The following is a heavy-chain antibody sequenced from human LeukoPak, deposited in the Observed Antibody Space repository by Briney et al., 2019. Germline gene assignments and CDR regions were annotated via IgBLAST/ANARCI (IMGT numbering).Heavy chain of an antibody. CDR3: AKDRRLAAFDY. J-gene: IGHJ4*02. Sequence: GGTLRLSCTASGFTFSSYGMNWVRQAPGKGLEWVSGITGRGENIYYAGSVKGRFTISRDNSKNTLYLQMNSLRAEDTAVYYCAKDRRLAAFDYGGQGTLVTVSS. CDR1: GFTFSSYG. D-gene: IGHD6-25*01. V-gene: IGHV3-23*01. CDR2: ITGRGENI.